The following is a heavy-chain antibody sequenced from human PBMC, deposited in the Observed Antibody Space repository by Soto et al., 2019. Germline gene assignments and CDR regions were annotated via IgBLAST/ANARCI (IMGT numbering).Heavy chain of an antibody. J-gene: IGHJ6*02. V-gene: IGHV1-69*13. CDR3: ARGVIVVVPAATPYYYYYGMDV. Sequence: ASVKVSCKASGGTFSSYAISWVRQAPGQGLEWMGGIIPIFGIANYAQKFQGRVTITADESTSTAYMELSSLRSEDTAVYYCARGVIVVVPAATPYYYYYGMDVWGQGTTVTVSS. CDR1: GGTFSSYA. CDR2: IIPIFGIA. D-gene: IGHD2-2*01.